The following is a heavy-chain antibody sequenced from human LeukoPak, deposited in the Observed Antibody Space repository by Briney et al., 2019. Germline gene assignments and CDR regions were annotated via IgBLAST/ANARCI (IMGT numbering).Heavy chain of an antibody. D-gene: IGHD2-8*01. CDR2: IYYSGST. J-gene: IGHJ4*02. CDR1: GGSISSSSYY. CDR3: ARHRSLIRLYFDY. V-gene: IGHV4-39*07. Sequence: SETLSLTCTVSGGSISSSSYYWGWIRQPPGKGLEWIGSIYYSGSTYYNPSLKSRVTISVDTSKNQFSLKLSSVTAADTAVYYCARHRSLIRLYFDYWGQGTLVTVSS.